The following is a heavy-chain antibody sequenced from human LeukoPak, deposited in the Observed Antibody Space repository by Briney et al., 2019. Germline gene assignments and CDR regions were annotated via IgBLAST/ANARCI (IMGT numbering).Heavy chain of an antibody. CDR1: GFPFSSYG. Sequence: PGGSLRLSCVASGFPFSSYGMHWVRQAPGKGLEWVAFIRYDGSKKYYADSVKGRFTISRDNAKNSLYLQMNSLRAEDTAVYYCARESWYYDILTGYYGGDCYYDYWGQGTLVTVSS. D-gene: IGHD3-9*01. CDR3: ARESWYYDILTGYYGGDCYYDY. CDR2: IRYDGSKK. J-gene: IGHJ4*02. V-gene: IGHV3-30*02.